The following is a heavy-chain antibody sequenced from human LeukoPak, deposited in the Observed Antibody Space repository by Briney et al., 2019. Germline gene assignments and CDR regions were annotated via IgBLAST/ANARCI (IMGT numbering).Heavy chain of an antibody. CDR3: ARDRATYDGKEHWFDP. J-gene: IGHJ5*02. Sequence: SQTLSLTCTVSGGSISSGGYYWSWIRQHPGKGLEWIGYIYYSGSTYYNPSLKSRVTISVDTSKNQFSLKLSSVTAADTAVYYCARDRATYDGKEHWFDPWGQGTLVTVSS. D-gene: IGHD4-23*01. V-gene: IGHV4-31*03. CDR2: IYYSGST. CDR1: GGSISSGGYY.